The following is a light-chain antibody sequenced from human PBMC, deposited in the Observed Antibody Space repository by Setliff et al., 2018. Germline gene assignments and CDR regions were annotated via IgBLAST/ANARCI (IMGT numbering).Light chain of an antibody. CDR3: QSYDSSLSGYV. J-gene: IGLJ1*01. CDR2: GNN. CDR1: SSNIGAGFD. V-gene: IGLV1-40*01. Sequence: QSALAQPPSVSGAPGQRVTISCTGSSSNIGAGFDVHWYQQLPGTAPKLLIYGNNNRPSGVPDRFSGSKSGTSASLAITGLQPEDEADYYCQSYDSSLSGYVFGTGTKSPS.